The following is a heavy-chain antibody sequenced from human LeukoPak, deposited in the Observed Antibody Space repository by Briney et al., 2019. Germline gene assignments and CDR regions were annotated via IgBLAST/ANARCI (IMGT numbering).Heavy chain of an antibody. V-gene: IGHV1-18*01. CDR3: ARDGGSSGWYEGYYFDY. Sequence: ASVKVSCKAASYTFVSHGISWVRQAPGQGLEWMGWISAYNGNTNYAQKLQGRVTMTTDTSTSTAYMELRSLRSDDTAVYYCARDGGSSGWYEGYYFDYWGQGTLVTVSS. J-gene: IGHJ4*02. CDR2: ISAYNGNT. D-gene: IGHD6-19*01. CDR1: SYTFVSHG.